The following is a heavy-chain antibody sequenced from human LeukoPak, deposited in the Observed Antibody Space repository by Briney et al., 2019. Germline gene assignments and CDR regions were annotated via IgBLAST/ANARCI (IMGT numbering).Heavy chain of an antibody. D-gene: IGHD3-3*01. J-gene: IGHJ6*02. CDR1: GGSISSYY. CDR3: ARLRTTYYDFWSGPPGGYYYYGMDV. Sequence: PSETLSLTCTVSGGSISSYYWSWIRQPPGKGLEWIGYIYYSGSTNYNPSLKSRVTISVDTSKNQFSLKLSSVTAADTAVYYCARLRTTYYDFWSGPPGGYYYYGMDVWGQGTTVTVSS. V-gene: IGHV4-59*08. CDR2: IYYSGST.